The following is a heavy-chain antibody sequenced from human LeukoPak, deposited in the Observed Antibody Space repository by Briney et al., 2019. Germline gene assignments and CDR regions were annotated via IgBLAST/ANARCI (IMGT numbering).Heavy chain of an antibody. CDR2: IEHSGST. CDR1: GGSISGYY. CDR3: AGNIAARLDY. D-gene: IGHD6-6*01. V-gene: IGHV4-34*01. Sequence: PSETLSLTCTVSGGSISGYYWTWIRQPAGKGLEWIGEIEHSGSTNYNPSLKTQVTISVDTSKNQFSLKLSSVPAADTAVYYCAGNIAARLDYWGQGTLVTVSS. J-gene: IGHJ4*02.